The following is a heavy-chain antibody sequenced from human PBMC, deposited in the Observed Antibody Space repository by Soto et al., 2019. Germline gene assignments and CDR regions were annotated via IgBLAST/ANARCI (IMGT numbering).Heavy chain of an antibody. CDR1: GGTFSSYT. Sequence: SVKVSCKASGGTFSSYTISWVRQAPGQGLEWMGRIIPILGIANYAQKFQGRVTITADKSTSTAYMELSSLRSEDTAVYYCAKTRGPMIYASSVYCMDVWGXGTTVTVSS. D-gene: IGHD2-8*01. CDR3: AKTRGPMIYASSVYCMDV. CDR2: IIPILGIA. J-gene: IGHJ6*02. V-gene: IGHV1-69*02.